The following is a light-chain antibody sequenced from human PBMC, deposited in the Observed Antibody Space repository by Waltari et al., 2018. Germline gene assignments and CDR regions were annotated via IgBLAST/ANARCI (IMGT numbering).Light chain of an antibody. J-gene: IGLJ2*01. CDR3: AAYTSTNTVI. V-gene: IGLV2-14*01. CDR1: TLDIGYSNS. Sequence: QSALTQPASVSGSPGPSITISFTGPTLDIGYSNSVSWYQPYPGKAPKLMIFDVTRWPSGVSHRFSGSKSGNTASLTISGLQAEDEADYFCAAYTSTNTVIFGGGTKVTVL. CDR2: DVT.